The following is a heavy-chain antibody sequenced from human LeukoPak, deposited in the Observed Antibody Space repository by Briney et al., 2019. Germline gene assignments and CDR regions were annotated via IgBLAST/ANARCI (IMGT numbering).Heavy chain of an antibody. Sequence: GGSVRLFCAPSGFTFSSYEMQCARQAPGEGREWVSYITSSGSTVYYADSVKGRFTNSRDNAKNSLYLQMSSRRTEDTAVYYCATLRPRQQLVVDHWGQGNLVTVSS. CDR3: ATLRPRQQLVVDH. V-gene: IGHV3-48*03. CDR2: ITSSGSTV. J-gene: IGHJ4*02. CDR1: GFTFSSYE. D-gene: IGHD6-13*01.